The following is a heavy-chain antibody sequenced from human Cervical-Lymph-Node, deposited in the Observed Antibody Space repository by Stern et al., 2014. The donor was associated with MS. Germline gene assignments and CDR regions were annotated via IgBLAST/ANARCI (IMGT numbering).Heavy chain of an antibody. J-gene: IGHJ6*02. V-gene: IGHV3-30*18. Sequence: VQLVESGGGVVQPGRSLRLSCAASGFTFSNYGMPLVRQAPGQGLEWVAVISYDGSNKYYSDSVKGRFTISRDNSKNTLYLQMNSLRAEDTAVYYCAKDLAPMVRGVDGMDVWGQGTTVTVSS. CDR3: AKDLAPMVRGVDGMDV. CDR2: ISYDGSNK. CDR1: GFTFSNYG. D-gene: IGHD3-10*01.